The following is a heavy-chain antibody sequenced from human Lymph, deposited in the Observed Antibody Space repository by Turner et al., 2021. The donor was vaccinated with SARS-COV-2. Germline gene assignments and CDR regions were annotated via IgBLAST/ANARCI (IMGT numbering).Heavy chain of an antibody. V-gene: IGHV3-49*04. CDR3: TRVKYCTGGSCYGYHFDY. Sequence: EGQRWGYGGGLVQPGRSRSLPCTPSGLTMVDYAMSWVPQAPGKGLELVGFIRSKGYGGTTQYAASVKGRFTISRDDAKSIAYLQMNSLKTEDTAVYYCTRVKYCTGGSCYGYHFDYWGQGTLVTVSS. D-gene: IGHD2-15*01. CDR2: IRSKGYGGTT. CDR1: GLTMVDYA. J-gene: IGHJ4*02.